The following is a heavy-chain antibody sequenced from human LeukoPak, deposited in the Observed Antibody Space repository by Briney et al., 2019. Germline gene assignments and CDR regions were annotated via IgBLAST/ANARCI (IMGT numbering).Heavy chain of an antibody. D-gene: IGHD3-10*01. V-gene: IGHV3-48*04. CDR1: GFTFSSYW. CDR3: ARDRDAYGPPDY. Sequence: GGSLRLSCAASGFTFSSYWMHWARQAPGKGLEWISYISGSGSITYYADSVKGRFTISRDNAKNSLYLQMDSLRAEDTAIYYCARDRDAYGPPDYWGQGTLVTVSS. J-gene: IGHJ4*02. CDR2: ISGSGSIT.